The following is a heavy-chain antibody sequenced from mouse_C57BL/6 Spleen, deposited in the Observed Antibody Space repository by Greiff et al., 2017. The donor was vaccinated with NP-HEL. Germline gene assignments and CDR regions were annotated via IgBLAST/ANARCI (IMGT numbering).Heavy chain of an antibody. CDR2: IDPSDSYT. V-gene: IGHV1-69*01. CDR3: ARSRGLTTVVPFDY. J-gene: IGHJ2*01. CDR1: GYTFTSYW. Sequence: VQLQQPGAELVMPGASVKLSCKASGYTFTSYWMHWVKQRPGQGLEWIGEIDPSDSYTNYNQKFKGKSTLTVDKSSSTAYMQISSLTSEDSAVYYCARSRGLTTVVPFDYWGQGTTLTVSS. D-gene: IGHD1-1*01.